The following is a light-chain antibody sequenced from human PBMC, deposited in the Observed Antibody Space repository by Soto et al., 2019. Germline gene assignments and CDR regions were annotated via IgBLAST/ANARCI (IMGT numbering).Light chain of an antibody. CDR1: QSVSSN. CDR2: GES. V-gene: IGKV3-15*01. J-gene: IGKJ1*01. Sequence: EIVMTQSPATLSVSPGERATLSCRASQSVSSNLAWYLQKPGQAPRLLIYGESTRATGIPARFSGSGSGTEFTLTISSLQSEDFAVYYCQQYDNWPWTFGQGTKVEIK. CDR3: QQYDNWPWT.